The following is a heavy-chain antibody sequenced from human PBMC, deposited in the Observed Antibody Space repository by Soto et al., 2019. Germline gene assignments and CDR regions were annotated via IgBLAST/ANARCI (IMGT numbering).Heavy chain of an antibody. CDR2: IYYSGGT. CDR1: GGSISSYY. J-gene: IGHJ5*02. D-gene: IGHD2-2*01. CDR3: ARQFVRYCSSTSCYSANWFDP. V-gene: IGHV4-59*08. Sequence: SETLSLTCTVSGGSISSYYWSWIRQPPGRGREGIGYIYYSGGTNYNPSLKSRVTISVDTSKNQFSLKLSSVTAADTAVYYCARQFVRYCSSTSCYSANWFDPWGQGTLVTVSS.